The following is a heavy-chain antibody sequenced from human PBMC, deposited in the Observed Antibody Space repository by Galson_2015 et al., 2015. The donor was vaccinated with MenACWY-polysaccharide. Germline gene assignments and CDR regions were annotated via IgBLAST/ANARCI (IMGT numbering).Heavy chain of an antibody. CDR1: GFTFSSYG. V-gene: IGHV3-30*18. CDR2: ISYDGSNT. J-gene: IGHJ4*02. D-gene: IGHD2-15*01. CDR3: AKGNAGSCYSASDY. Sequence: SLRLSCAASGFTFSSYGIHWVRQAPGTGLEWVAFISYDGSNTFYAGAVKGRFTISRANSKNTLDLQMNGLRPEDTALYYCAKGNAGSCYSASDYWGQGTLVTVSS.